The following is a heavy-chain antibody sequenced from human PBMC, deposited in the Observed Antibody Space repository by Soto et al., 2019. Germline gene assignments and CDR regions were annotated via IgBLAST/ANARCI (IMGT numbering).Heavy chain of an antibody. Sequence: EMQLVESGGGLVQPGGSLRLSCVGSGFTISPAWLTWVRQVPGKGLEWVALIKTKAHGGTTDYAGSVKDRFTVSRDDLENTVFLQMISLKAEDTAVYYCTGGPLYNSGGMDVWGPGTAVTVSS. CDR2: IKTKAHGGTT. CDR3: TGGPLYNSGGMDV. D-gene: IGHD3-10*01. J-gene: IGHJ6*02. V-gene: IGHV3-15*07. CDR1: GFTISPAW.